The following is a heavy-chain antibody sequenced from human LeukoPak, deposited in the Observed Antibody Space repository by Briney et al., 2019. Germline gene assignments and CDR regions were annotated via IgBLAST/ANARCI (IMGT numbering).Heavy chain of an antibody. CDR3: ARRIYSSSWSNWYFDL. V-gene: IGHV4-34*01. D-gene: IGHD6-13*01. CDR2: INHSGST. Sequence: SETLSLTCAVYGGSFSGYYWSWIRQPPGKGLEWIGEINHSGSTNYNPSLKSRVTISVDTSKNQFSLKLSSVTAADTAVYYCARRIYSSSWSNWYFDLWGRGTLVTVSS. CDR1: GGSFSGYY. J-gene: IGHJ2*01.